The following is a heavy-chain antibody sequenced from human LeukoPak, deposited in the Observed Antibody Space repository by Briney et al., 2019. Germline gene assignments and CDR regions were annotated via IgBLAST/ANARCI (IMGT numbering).Heavy chain of an antibody. CDR3: AKGGFGRPFDY. CDR1: GFTFSSYA. CDR2: ISGSGGST. Sequence: PGGSLRLSCAASGFTFSSYAMSWVRQAPGKGLEWVSAISGSGGSTYYADSVKGWSTISRDNSKNTLFLQMDSLRAEDTAVYYCAKGGFGRPFDYWGQGTLVTVSS. J-gene: IGHJ4*02. V-gene: IGHV3-23*01. D-gene: IGHD3-10*01.